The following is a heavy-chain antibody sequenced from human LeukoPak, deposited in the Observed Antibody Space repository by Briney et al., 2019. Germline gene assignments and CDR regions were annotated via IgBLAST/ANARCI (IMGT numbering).Heavy chain of an antibody. CDR2: ITRSSSFL. J-gene: IGHJ4*02. D-gene: IGHD2-2*01. CDR3: ASEIPNLRYCSTTSCDY. Sequence: GGSLRLSCTASGFTFSSYSMNWVRQAPGKGLEWVSSITRSSSFLYYADSVKGRFTISRDNAKSSLYLQMSGLRAEDTAVYYCASEIPNLRYCSTTSCDYWGQGTLATVSS. CDR1: GFTFSSYS. V-gene: IGHV3-21*01.